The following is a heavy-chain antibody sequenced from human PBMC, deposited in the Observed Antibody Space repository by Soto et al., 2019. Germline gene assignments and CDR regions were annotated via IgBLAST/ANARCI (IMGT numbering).Heavy chain of an antibody. J-gene: IGHJ5*02. Sequence: EASVKVSCKASGGTFSSYAISWVRQAPGQGLEWMGGIIPIFGTANYAQKFQGRVTITADKSTSTAYMELSSLRSEDTAVYYCARGVWELLDWFDPWGQGTLVTVSS. V-gene: IGHV1-69*06. CDR3: ARGVWELLDWFDP. CDR2: IIPIFGTA. CDR1: GGTFSSYA. D-gene: IGHD1-26*01.